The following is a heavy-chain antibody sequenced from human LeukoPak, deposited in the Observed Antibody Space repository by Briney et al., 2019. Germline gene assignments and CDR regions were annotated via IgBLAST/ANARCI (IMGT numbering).Heavy chain of an antibody. CDR2: IIPIFGTA. CDR1: GGTFSSYA. D-gene: IGHD3-22*01. CDR3: ARASYYYDSSGYRRYNWFDP. Sequence: SVKVSCKASGGTFSSYAISWVRQAPGQGLEWMGRIIPIFGTANYAQKFHGRVTITTDESTSTAYMELSSLRSEDTAVYYCARASYYYDSSGYRRYNWFDPWGQGTLVTVSS. J-gene: IGHJ5*02. V-gene: IGHV1-69*05.